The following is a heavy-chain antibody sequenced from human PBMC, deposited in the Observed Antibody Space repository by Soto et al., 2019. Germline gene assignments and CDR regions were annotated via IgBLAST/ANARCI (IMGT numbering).Heavy chain of an antibody. V-gene: IGHV1-3*01. CDR1: GYTFSTYG. J-gene: IGHJ6*02. D-gene: IGHD1-1*01. CDR3: ARGKGMEENYFYYGLDI. CDR2: LNGGTGQT. Sequence: QVQVVQSGAEVKKPGASVKVSCKASGYTFSTYGMHWVRQAPGQSLEWMGWLNGGTGQTRYSQRFQDRVIITRDTSASTGYMELSSLRSEDTAVYYCARGKGMEENYFYYGLDIWGQGTTVTVS.